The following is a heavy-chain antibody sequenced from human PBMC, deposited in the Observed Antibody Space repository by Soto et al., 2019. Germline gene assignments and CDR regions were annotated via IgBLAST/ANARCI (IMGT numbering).Heavy chain of an antibody. J-gene: IGHJ6*03. CDR3: AGTTSHHWLYMDV. CDR1: GDSVSSNSAA. D-gene: IGHD1-7*01. CDR2: TYYRSRWYN. Sequence: QVQLQESGPGLVKPSQTLSLTCVISGDSVSSNSAAWNWIRLSPSRGLECLARTYYRSRWYNDYAVSVRSRITVNPDTSKNQFSLQLTSVTPEDTAVYYCAGTTSHHWLYMDVWGKGATVTVSS. V-gene: IGHV6-1*01.